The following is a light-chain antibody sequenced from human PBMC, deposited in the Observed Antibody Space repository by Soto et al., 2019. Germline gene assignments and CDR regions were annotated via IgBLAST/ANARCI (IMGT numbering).Light chain of an antibody. CDR1: QSLSSSY. V-gene: IGKV3-20*01. J-gene: IGKJ1*01. CDR3: QQYGSSPKT. CDR2: GAS. Sequence: EIVLTQSPGTLSLSPGERATLSCRASQSLSSSYLAWYQQKPGQAPRLLIYGASSRATGIPDRFSGSGSGTDFTLTITRLEPEDFAVYYCQQYGSSPKTFGQGPKVEIK.